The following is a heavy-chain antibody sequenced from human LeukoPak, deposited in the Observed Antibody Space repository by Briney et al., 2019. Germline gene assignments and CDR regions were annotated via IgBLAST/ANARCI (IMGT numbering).Heavy chain of an antibody. Sequence: GGSLRLSCTASGFTFGDYAMSWVRQAPGKGLEGGGFIRSKAYGGTTEYAASVKGRFTISRDDSKSIAYLQMNSLKTEDTAVYYCTRDLGSSWFGEFGFWGQGTLVTVSS. J-gene: IGHJ5*01. CDR2: IRSKAYGGTT. D-gene: IGHD3-10*01. CDR1: GFTFGDYA. V-gene: IGHV3-49*04. CDR3: TRDLGSSWFGEFGF.